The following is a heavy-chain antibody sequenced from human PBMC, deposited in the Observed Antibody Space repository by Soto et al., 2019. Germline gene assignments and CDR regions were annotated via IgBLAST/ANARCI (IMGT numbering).Heavy chain of an antibody. J-gene: IGHJ6*02. V-gene: IGHV1-46*01. CDR1: GYTFTSYY. CDR2: INPSGGST. Sequence: QVQLVQSGAEVKKPGASVKVSCKASGYTFTSYYMHWVRQAPGQGLEWMGIINPSGGSTSYAQKFQGRVTMTQDTSTSTDYMELSSLRSEDTAVYYCARDPYYYYYGMDVWGQGTTVTVSS. CDR3: ARDPYYYYYGMDV.